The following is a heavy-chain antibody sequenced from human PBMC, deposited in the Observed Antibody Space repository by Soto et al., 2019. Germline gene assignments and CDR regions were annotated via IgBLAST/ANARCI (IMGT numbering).Heavy chain of an antibody. Sequence: EVQLLESGGGLVQPGGPLSLSCEAFGFSFGNLALNWSRQPPGRGLEWVSSVDYSGSYTFYAASVKGRFTISRDNSKNMVYLELNSLRAEDTAVYYCAKRSGGYSEFDYWGQGTLVIVSS. J-gene: IGHJ4*02. CDR1: GFSFGNLA. CDR3: AKRSGGYSEFDY. CDR2: VDYSGSYT. V-gene: IGHV3-23*01. D-gene: IGHD5-12*01.